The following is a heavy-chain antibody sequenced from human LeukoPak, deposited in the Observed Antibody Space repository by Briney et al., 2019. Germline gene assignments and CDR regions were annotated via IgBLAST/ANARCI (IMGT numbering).Heavy chain of an antibody. CDR1: GGSISSGGYY. D-gene: IGHD3-22*01. CDR3: ARGDSSGYYYDY. J-gene: IGHJ4*02. V-gene: IGHV4-30-4*01. Sequence: TSETLSLTCTVSGGSISSGGYYWSWIRQPPGKGLEWIGYIYYSGSTYSNPSLRSRVTISIDTSKNHFSLKLNSVTAAGTAVYYCARGDSSGYYYDYWGLGTLVTVSS. CDR2: IYYSGST.